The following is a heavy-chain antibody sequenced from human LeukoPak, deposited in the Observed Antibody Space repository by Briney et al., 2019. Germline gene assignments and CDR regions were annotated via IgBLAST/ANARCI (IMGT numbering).Heavy chain of an antibody. Sequence: PSETLSLTCAVSDGSISSYHWNWIRQPPGKGLEWIGNIYNSGSADYNPSLKSRVTISVNLSKKQISLELTSVTAADTALYYCARDKGPYWYFDLWGRGTLVTVSS. CDR2: IYNSGSA. CDR1: DGSISSYH. V-gene: IGHV4-59*01. J-gene: IGHJ2*01. CDR3: ARDKGPYWYFDL.